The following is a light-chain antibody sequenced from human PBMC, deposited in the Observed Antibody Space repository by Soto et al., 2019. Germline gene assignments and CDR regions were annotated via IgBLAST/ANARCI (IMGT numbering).Light chain of an antibody. CDR3: SSYTSSSTRRYV. V-gene: IGLV2-18*02. CDR2: EVS. Sequence: QSALTQPPSVSGSPGQSVTISCTGTSSDVGSYNRVSWYQQPPGTAPKLMIYEVSNRPSGVPDRFSGSKSGNTASLTISGLRAEDEADYYCSSYTSSSTRRYVFGTGTKVTVL. CDR1: SSDVGSYNR. J-gene: IGLJ1*01.